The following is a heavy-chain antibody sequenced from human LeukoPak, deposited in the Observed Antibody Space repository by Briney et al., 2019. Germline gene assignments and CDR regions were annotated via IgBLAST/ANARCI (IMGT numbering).Heavy chain of an antibody. Sequence: GASVKVSCKASGYTFTGYYMHWVRQAPGQGLEWMGRINPNSGGTNYAQKFQGRVTMTRDTSISTAYMELSRLRSDDTPVYYCARGYYDSSGYYGVIDAFDIWGQGTMVTVSS. CDR2: INPNSGGT. CDR3: ARGYYDSSGYYGVIDAFDI. J-gene: IGHJ3*02. D-gene: IGHD3-22*01. V-gene: IGHV1-2*06. CDR1: GYTFTGYY.